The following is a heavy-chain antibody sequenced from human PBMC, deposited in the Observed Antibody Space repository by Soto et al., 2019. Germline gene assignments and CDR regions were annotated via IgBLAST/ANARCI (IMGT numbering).Heavy chain of an antibody. CDR3: VKEGYMRSDWYGQFDY. CDR1: GFTFNSYA. Sequence: PGGSLRLSCSASGFTFNSYAMHWVRQAPGKGLEFVSAISSYGADTYYADSVKGRFAISRDNSKNTLYLQMSSLRAEDTALYYCVKEGYMRSDWYGQFDYWGQGALVTLAS. D-gene: IGHD6-19*01. V-gene: IGHV3-64D*06. CDR2: ISSYGADT. J-gene: IGHJ4*02.